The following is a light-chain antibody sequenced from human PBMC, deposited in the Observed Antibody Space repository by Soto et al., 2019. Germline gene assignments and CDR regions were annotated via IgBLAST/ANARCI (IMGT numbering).Light chain of an antibody. CDR1: ASNVGTHF. CDR3: GTWDSGLTAGV. V-gene: IGLV1-51*01. Sequence: QSVLTQPPSVSAAPGQRVTISCSGSASNVGTHFVSWYQHLPGAAPKLLIYDNDERPSEIPDRFSGSKSDTSATLTITGLQTWDEADYYCGTWDSGLTAGVFGGGTKLTVL. J-gene: IGLJ2*01. CDR2: DND.